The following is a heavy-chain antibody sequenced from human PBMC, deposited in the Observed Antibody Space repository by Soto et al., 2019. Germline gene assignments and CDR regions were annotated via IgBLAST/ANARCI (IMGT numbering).Heavy chain of an antibody. CDR3: AKSPGYDFRPADYFDY. J-gene: IGHJ4*02. CDR1: GFTFSSYA. V-gene: IGHV3-23*01. CDR2: ICGSGGRT. Sequence: GGSLRLSCEDSGFTFSSYAMCWVRLAPGTGLERVSAICGSGGRTYYADSVKGRFPISSDNSKNTLYLQMNSLRADDTAVYYFAKSPGYDFRPADYFDYWGQGTLVTVSS. D-gene: IGHD3-3*01.